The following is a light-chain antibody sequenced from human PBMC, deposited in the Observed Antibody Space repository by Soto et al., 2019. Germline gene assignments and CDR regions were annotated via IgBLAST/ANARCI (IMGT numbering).Light chain of an antibody. V-gene: IGKV1-5*01. Sequence: DIKITHANSTLSGSVGDSGKITNLSLQIIVCWLAWYQQIPAKPPLLLIYAVSSLDSEAPSRFSGSGSGTEFTLTISGLQPDDFASYYCQQYNSYSRTFGQGTKVDI. CDR2: AVS. CDR3: QQYNSYSRT. J-gene: IGKJ1*01. CDR1: QIIVCW.